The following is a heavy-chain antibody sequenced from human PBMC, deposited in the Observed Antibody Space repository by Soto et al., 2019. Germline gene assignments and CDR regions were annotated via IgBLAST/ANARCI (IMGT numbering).Heavy chain of an antibody. CDR1: GGSISSYY. V-gene: IGHV4-59*01. J-gene: IGHJ4*02. Sequence: QVQLQESGPGLVKPSETLSLTCTVSGGSISSYYWSWIRQPPGKGLEWIGYIYYSGSTNYNPSLKSRVTISVDTSKNQFSLKLSSVTAADTAVYYCARVYSRSGWYGVGYWGQGTLVTVSS. D-gene: IGHD6-19*01. CDR2: IYYSGST. CDR3: ARVYSRSGWYGVGY.